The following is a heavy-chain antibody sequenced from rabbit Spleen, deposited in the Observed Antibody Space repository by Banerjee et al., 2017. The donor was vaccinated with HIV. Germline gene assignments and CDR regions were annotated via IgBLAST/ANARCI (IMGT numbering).Heavy chain of an antibody. CDR3: ARGSATMTMVITGFCLSL. CDR2: IYAGSSGNT. J-gene: IGHJ4*01. Sequence: QSLEESGGGLVQPEGSLALTCKASGFDLSSSDYICWVRQAPGKGLEWIACIYAGSSGNTYSATWAKGRFTISKTSPTTVTLQMTSLTAADTATYFCARGSATMTMVITGFCLSLWGQGTLVTVS. D-gene: IGHD2-1*01. CDR1: GFDLSSSDY. V-gene: IGHV1S40*01.